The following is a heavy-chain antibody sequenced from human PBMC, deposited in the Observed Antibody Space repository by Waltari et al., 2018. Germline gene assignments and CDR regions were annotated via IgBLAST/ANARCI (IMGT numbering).Heavy chain of an antibody. Sequence: QVQLVQSGSELKKPGASVKVSCKASGYTFTSYAMNWVRQAPGPGLEWMGCVNTYAGNPTYAQGFTGRFVFSLDTSVSTAYLQISSLKAEDTAVYYCASDSPGSYWYFDLWGRGTLVTVSS. V-gene: IGHV7-4-1*02. CDR1: GYTFTSYA. J-gene: IGHJ2*01. CDR2: VNTYAGNP. CDR3: ASDSPGSYWYFDL.